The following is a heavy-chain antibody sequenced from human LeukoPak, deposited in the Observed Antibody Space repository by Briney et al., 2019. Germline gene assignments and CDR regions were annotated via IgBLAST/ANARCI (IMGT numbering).Heavy chain of an antibody. CDR3: ASGRPAKPHSSSLDS. J-gene: IGHJ4*02. CDR2: IYYSGST. D-gene: IGHD6-13*01. Sequence: TSETLSLTCTVSGGSISSYYWSWIRQPPGKGLEWIGYIYYSGSTNYNPSLKSRVTISVDTSKNQFSLKLSSVTAADTAVYYCASGRPAKPHSSSLDSWGQGTLVTVSS. CDR1: GGSISSYY. V-gene: IGHV4-59*01.